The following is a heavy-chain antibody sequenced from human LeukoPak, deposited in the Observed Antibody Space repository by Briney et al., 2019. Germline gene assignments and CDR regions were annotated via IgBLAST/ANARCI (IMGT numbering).Heavy chain of an antibody. Sequence: GGSLRLSCAASGFTFSSYAMSWVRQAPGKGLEWVSAISGSGGSTYYADSVKGRFTISRDSSKNTLYLQMNSLRAEDTAVYYCATALGVGYCSSTSCHFGYWGQGTLVTVSS. CDR2: ISGSGGST. J-gene: IGHJ4*02. D-gene: IGHD2-2*01. V-gene: IGHV3-23*01. CDR3: ATALGVGYCSSTSCHFGY. CDR1: GFTFSSYA.